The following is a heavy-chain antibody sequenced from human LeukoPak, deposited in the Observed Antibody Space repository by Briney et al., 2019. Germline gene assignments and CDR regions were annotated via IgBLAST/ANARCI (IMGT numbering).Heavy chain of an antibody. CDR3: ARDRGNYDILTGYYGGFDY. V-gene: IGHV4-31*03. D-gene: IGHD3-9*01. Sequence: SETLSLTCTVSGGSISSGGYYWSWIRQHPGKGLEWIGYIYYSGSTYYNPSLKSRVTIPVDTSKNQFSLKLSSVTAADTAVYYCARDRGNYDILTGYYGGFDYWGQGTLVTVSS. J-gene: IGHJ4*02. CDR1: GGSISSGGYY. CDR2: IYYSGST.